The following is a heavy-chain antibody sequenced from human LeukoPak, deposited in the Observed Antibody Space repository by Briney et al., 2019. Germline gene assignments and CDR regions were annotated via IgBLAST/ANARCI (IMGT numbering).Heavy chain of an antibody. Sequence: ASVKVSCKASGYTFTGYYMHWVRQAPGQGLEWMGWINPNSGGTNYAQKFRGRVTMTRDTSISTAYMELSRLRSGDTAVYYCARVLPPITVTISDYYYGMDVWGQGTTVTVSS. V-gene: IGHV1-2*02. J-gene: IGHJ6*02. CDR1: GYTFTGYY. D-gene: IGHD4-11*01. CDR3: ARVLPPITVTISDYYYGMDV. CDR2: INPNSGGT.